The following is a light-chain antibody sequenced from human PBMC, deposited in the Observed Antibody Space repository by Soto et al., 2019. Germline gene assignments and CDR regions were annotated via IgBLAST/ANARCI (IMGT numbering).Light chain of an antibody. V-gene: IGKV3-15*01. J-gene: IGKJ1*01. CDR1: QNVNNR. CDR2: GAS. Sequence: EIVMTQPPAMLPVSPGERATLSCRASQNVNNRLAWYQQKAGQPPRLLIYGASTRATGIPARFSGSGSGTEFTLTISSLQSEDFAVYYCQHFNSWPLLFGQGTKV. CDR3: QHFNSWPLL.